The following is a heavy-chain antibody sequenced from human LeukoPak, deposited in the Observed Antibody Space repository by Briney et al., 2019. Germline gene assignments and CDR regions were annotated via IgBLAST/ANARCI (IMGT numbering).Heavy chain of an antibody. CDR3: ARALGNSGTDY. D-gene: IGHD6-19*01. CDR2: IKQDGSEK. V-gene: IGHV3-7*01. CDR1: GFTFSSYW. Sequence: GGSLRLSRAASGFTFSSYWMSWVRQAPGKGLEWVANIKQDGSEKYYVDSVNGRFTISRDNTKNSLFLQMNSLRADDTAVYYCARALGNSGTDYWGQGTLVTVSS. J-gene: IGHJ4*02.